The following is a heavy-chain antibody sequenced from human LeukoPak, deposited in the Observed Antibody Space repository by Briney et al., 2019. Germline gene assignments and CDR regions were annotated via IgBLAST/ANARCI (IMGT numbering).Heavy chain of an antibody. CDR1: GGSFSGYY. Sequence: SETLSLTCAVHGGSFSGYYWTWIRQPPGKGLEWIGEINHSGSTNYNPSLKSRVTISVDTSKNQFSLKLSSVTAADTAVYYCAEAYGSGSYLFDYWGQGTLVTVSS. CDR3: AEAYGSGSYLFDY. J-gene: IGHJ4*02. V-gene: IGHV4-34*01. CDR2: INHSGST. D-gene: IGHD3-10*01.